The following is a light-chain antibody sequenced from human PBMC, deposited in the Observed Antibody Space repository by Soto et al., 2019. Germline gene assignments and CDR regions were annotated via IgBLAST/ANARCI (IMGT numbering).Light chain of an antibody. J-gene: IGKJ1*01. CDR1: QSISSY. V-gene: IGKV1-39*01. CDR2: AAS. CDR3: QQTDSFPRT. Sequence: DIQMTQSPSSLSASVGVRVTITCRASQSISSYLNWYQHKPGKAPKLLIYAASSLQTGVPSRFSGSRSGTDFALTISSLQRDDFATYYCQQTDSFPRTFGQGTKVEMK.